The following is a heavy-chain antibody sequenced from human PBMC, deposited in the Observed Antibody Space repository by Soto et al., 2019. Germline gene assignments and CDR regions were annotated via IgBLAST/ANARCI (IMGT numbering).Heavy chain of an antibody. CDR3: ARDRQNYGSFDY. CDR1: GYTFTNYG. V-gene: IGHV1-18*01. J-gene: IGHJ4*02. CDR2: INSYNGIT. Sequence: QVQLVQSGAEVKKPGASVKVPCKASGYTFTNYGISWVRQAPGQGLEWMGWINSYNGITNHAQNFQGRVTMTTDTSTNTAYMELRSLRSDDTAVYYCARDRQNYGSFDYWGQGTLVTVSS. D-gene: IGHD4-17*01.